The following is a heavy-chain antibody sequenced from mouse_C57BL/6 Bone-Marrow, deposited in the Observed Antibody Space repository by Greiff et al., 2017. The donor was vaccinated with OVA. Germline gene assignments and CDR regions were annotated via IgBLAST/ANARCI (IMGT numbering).Heavy chain of an antibody. D-gene: IGHD2-1*01. Sequence: DVQLVASGGGLVKPGGSLKLSCAASGFTFSSYTMSWVRQTPEKRLAWVATISGGGGNTYYPDSVKGRFTISRDNAKNTLYLQMSSLRSEDTALYYCARQLLWLDYWGQGTTLTVSS. CDR3: ARQLLWLDY. CDR1: GFTFSSYT. V-gene: IGHV5-9*01. J-gene: IGHJ2*01. CDR2: ISGGGGNT.